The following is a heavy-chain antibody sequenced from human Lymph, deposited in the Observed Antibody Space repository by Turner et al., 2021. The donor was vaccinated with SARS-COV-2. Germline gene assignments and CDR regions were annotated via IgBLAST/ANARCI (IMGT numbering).Heavy chain of an antibody. Sequence: QVQLVESGGWVVQPWRFLRLAWAASGFTFSAYARHWVRWAAGNGLEWVAVISSDGSNKYSADSVKGRFTFSRDNSKNTLYLQMNSLRAEDTAVYYCARARGVTYSGALDIWGQGTMVTVSS. D-gene: IGHD2-15*01. CDR1: GFTFSAYA. CDR2: ISSDGSNK. J-gene: IGHJ3*02. CDR3: ARARGVTYSGALDI. V-gene: IGHV3-30-3*01.